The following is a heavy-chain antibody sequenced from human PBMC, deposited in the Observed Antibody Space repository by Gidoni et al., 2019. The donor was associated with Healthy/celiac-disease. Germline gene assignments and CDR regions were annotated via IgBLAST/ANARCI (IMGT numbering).Heavy chain of an antibody. CDR2: IYWDDDK. CDR1: GFPLITSGVG. V-gene: IGHV2-5*02. Sequence: QIPLKDPGPTLVNPTQTLTLTCTLSGFPLITSGVGLGCFRQPPGKALEWLALIYWDDDKRYSPSLKSRLTIAKDTSKIQVILTMTNMDPVDTAKYDCAHSYDYADHDWFDPWGQGTLVTVSS. D-gene: IGHD3-16*01. J-gene: IGHJ5*02. CDR3: AHSYDYADHDWFDP.